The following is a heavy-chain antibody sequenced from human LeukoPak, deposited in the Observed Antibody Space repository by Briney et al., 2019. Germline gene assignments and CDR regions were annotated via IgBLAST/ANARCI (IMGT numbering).Heavy chain of an antibody. J-gene: IGHJ1*01. CDR1: GGTFSSYA. D-gene: IGHD7-27*01. V-gene: IGHV1-69*05. CDR3: AKDLGRTQTLFQH. Sequence: GASMKVSCKASGGTFSSYAISWVRQAPGQGLEWMGGIIPIFGTANYAQKFQGRVTITTDESTSTAYMELNSLRAEDTAVYYCAKDLGRTQTLFQHWGQGTLVTVSS. CDR2: IIPIFGTA.